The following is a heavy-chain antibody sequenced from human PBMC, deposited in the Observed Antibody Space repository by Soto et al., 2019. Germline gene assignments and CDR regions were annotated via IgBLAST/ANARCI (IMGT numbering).Heavy chain of an antibody. D-gene: IGHD6-13*01. CDR3: AKGKRAKAAAGTGGGMDV. Sequence: QVQLVESGGGVVQPERSLRLSCAASGFTFSSYGMHWVRQAPGKGLEWVAVISYDGSNKYYADSVKGRFTISRDNSKNTLYLQMNSLRAEDTGVYYCAKGKRAKAAAGTGGGMDVWGQGTTVTVSS. CDR1: GFTFSSYG. J-gene: IGHJ6*02. CDR2: ISYDGSNK. V-gene: IGHV3-30*18.